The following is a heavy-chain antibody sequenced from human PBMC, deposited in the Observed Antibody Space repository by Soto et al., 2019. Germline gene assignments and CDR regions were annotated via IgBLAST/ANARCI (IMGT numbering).Heavy chain of an antibody. CDR1: GGSISNNSYY. Sequence: PSETLSLTCPVSGGSISNNSYYWGWIRQPPGKGLEWIGSIYYSVSTYYNPSLKSRVTISIDTSKNQFSLKLSSVTAADTAVYYCASSRGTKKGYFDSWGQGTLVTVSS. D-gene: IGHD3-16*01. CDR2: IYYSVST. V-gene: IGHV4-39*01. J-gene: IGHJ4*02. CDR3: ASSRGTKKGYFDS.